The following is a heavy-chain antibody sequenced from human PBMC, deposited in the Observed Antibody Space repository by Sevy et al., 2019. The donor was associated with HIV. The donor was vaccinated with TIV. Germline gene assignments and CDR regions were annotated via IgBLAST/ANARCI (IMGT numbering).Heavy chain of an antibody. CDR3: ARVIYSDTDGFYYYYMDV. Sequence: GSLRLSCAASGFSFNSYWMHWVRQPPGKGLVWVSRINSDGSSTSHADSVKGRFTISRDNAKSTLYLQMNSLRAEDTAVDYCARVIYSDTDGFYYYYMDVWGKGTTVTVSS. CDR1: GFSFNSYW. D-gene: IGHD3-22*01. J-gene: IGHJ6*03. V-gene: IGHV3-74*01. CDR2: INSDGSST.